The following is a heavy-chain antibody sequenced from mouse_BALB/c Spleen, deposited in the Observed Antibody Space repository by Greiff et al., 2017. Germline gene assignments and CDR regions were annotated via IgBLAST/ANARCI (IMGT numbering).Heavy chain of an antibody. D-gene: IGHD2-2*01. Sequence: EVNVVESGGGLVQPGGSLKLSCAASGFTFSSYTMSWVRQTPEKRLEWVAYISNGGGSTDYPDNVKGRFTISRDNAKNTLYLQMSSLKSEDTAMYYCARPGYDGYYFDYWGQGTTLTVSS. CDR2: ISNGGGST. CDR3: ARPGYDGYYFDY. J-gene: IGHJ2*01. V-gene: IGHV5-12-2*01. CDR1: GFTFSSYT.